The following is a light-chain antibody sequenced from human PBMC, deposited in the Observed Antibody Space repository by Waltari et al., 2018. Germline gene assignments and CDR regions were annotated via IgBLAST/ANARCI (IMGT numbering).Light chain of an antibody. Sequence: EIVMTQSPATLSVSPGERATLSCRASQSISTNLAWYQQKPGQAPRLLISGASTRATGIPGRFSGSGSGTEFTLTISSLQSEDFAIYYCQQYNNWLPYTVGQGTKLEIK. CDR2: GAS. CDR1: QSISTN. J-gene: IGKJ2*01. V-gene: IGKV3-15*01. CDR3: QQYNNWLPYT.